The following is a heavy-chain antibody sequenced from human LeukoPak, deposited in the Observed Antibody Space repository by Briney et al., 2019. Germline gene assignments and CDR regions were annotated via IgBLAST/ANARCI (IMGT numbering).Heavy chain of an antibody. D-gene: IGHD6-13*01. V-gene: IGHV4-59*08. CDR1: GGSISSYY. J-gene: IGHJ4*02. Sequence: SETLSLTCTVSGGSISSYYWSWIRQPPGKGLEWIGDVYYSGSTKYNPSLKSRVTISVDTSKNQFSLKLSSVTAADTAVYYCARLTGRFGYSSRWYFDYWGQGTLVTVSS. CDR3: ARLTGRFGYSSRWYFDY. CDR2: VYYSGST.